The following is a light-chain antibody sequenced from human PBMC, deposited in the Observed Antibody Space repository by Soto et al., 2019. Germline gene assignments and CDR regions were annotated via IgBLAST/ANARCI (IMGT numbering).Light chain of an antibody. V-gene: IGLV1-40*01. CDR2: GNN. J-gene: IGLJ1*01. CDR1: SSNIGAGYD. Sequence: SVLTQPPSGSGAPGQRVTISCTGSSSNIGAGYDVHWYQQLPGTAPKLLIYGNNNRPSGVPDRFSGSKSGTSASLAVTGLQAEDEADYYCQSYATGLSVLYVFGTGTKVTVL. CDR3: QSYATGLSVLYV.